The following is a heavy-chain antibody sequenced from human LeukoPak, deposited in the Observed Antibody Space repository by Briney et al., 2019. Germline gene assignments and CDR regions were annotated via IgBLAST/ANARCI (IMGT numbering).Heavy chain of an antibody. J-gene: IGHJ4*02. CDR2: IDPTDSYT. D-gene: IGHD3-10*01. V-gene: IGHV5-10-1*01. CDR3: ARHYGSGSPLDH. CDR1: GYSFTSYW. Sequence: GESLKISCKGSGYSFTSYWISWVRQVPGKGLEWLGRIDPTDSYTNYSPSFQGHVTISADKSISTAYLQWSSLKTSDTAMYYCARHYGSGSPLDHWGQGTLVTVST.